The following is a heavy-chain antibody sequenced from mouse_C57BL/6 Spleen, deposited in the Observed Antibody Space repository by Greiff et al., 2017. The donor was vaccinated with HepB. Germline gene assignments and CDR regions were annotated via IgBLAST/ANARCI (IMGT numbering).Heavy chain of an antibody. CDR2: IDPSDSET. CDR3: ACGEGTAVVALSFGV. V-gene: IGHV1-52*01. D-gene: IGHD2-14*01. Sequence: VQLQQPGAELVRPGSSVKLSCKASGYTFTSYWMHWVKQRPIQGLEWIGNIDPSDSETHYNQKFKDKATLTVEKSSSTAYMQLSSLTSEYSAVFYCACGEGTAVVALSFGVWGAGTTVSVSS. CDR1: GYTFTSYW. J-gene: IGHJ1*01.